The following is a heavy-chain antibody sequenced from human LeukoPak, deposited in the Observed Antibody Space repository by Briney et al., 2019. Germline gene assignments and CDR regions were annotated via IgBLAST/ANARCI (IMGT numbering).Heavy chain of an antibody. J-gene: IGHJ4*02. CDR1: GGSFSGYY. CDR2: IYYSGST. D-gene: IGHD3-10*01. CDR3: ARVAKGSHYFDY. Sequence: SETLSLTCAVYGGSFSGYYWSWIRQPPGKGLEWIGYIYYSGSTYYNPSLKSRVTISVDTSKNQFSLKLSSVTAADTAVYYCARVAKGSHYFDYWGQGTLVTVSS. V-gene: IGHV4-34*01.